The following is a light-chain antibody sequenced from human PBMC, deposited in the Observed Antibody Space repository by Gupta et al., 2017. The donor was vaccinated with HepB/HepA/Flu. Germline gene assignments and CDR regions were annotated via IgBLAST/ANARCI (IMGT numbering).Light chain of an antibody. Sequence: QSALTQPPSASGSPGQSVTISCTGTSSDVGGYNYVSWYQQRPGEAPKPIIYEVTKRPSGVPDRFSGSKSGNTASLIVSGLQAEDEAHYYCSSYAGSNNVVFGGGTKLTVL. CDR1: SSDVGGYNY. CDR2: EVT. J-gene: IGLJ2*01. V-gene: IGLV2-8*01. CDR3: SSYAGSNNVV.